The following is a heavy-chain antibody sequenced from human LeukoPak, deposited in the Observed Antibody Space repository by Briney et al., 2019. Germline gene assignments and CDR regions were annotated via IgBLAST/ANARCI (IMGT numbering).Heavy chain of an antibody. J-gene: IGHJ5*02. CDR3: ARDGGLP. V-gene: IGHV3-43*02. CDR2: VSGGGVSS. D-gene: IGHD5-12*01. CDR1: GFTFDDYA. Sequence: GGSLRLSCAASGFTFDDYAMPWVRQAPGKGLEWVSLVSGGGVSSYYAVSVKGRINNSRDNSKNPLYLQMNSQRTEDTALYCCARDGGLPWGQGTLVTVFS.